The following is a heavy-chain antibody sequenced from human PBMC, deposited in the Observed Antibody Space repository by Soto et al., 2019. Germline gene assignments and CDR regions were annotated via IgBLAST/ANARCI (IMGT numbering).Heavy chain of an antibody. V-gene: IGHV3-30-3*01. CDR1: GFTFSGYA. CDR3: AXESLRRYYYDSSGYFDY. D-gene: IGHD3-22*01. Sequence: PGESLRLSCAASGFTFSGYAMRWVRQAPGKGLEWVAVISYDGSNKYYADSVKGRFTISRDNSKNTLYLQMNSLRAEDTAVYYCAXESLRRYYYDSSGYFDYWGQGTLVTVSS. CDR2: ISYDGSNK. J-gene: IGHJ4*02.